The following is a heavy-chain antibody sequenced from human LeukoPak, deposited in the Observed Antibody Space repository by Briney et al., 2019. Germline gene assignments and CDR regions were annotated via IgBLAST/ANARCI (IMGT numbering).Heavy chain of an antibody. D-gene: IGHD3-16*01. CDR1: GYSITSGYS. Sequence: SETLSLTCAVSGYSITSGYSWGWIRQPPGKGLEWIGTISHSGTTDYESTLESRLTISMDTSKNLFSLRLTSVTAADTAVYYCAREGAVPGIDPWGQGTLVTVSS. J-gene: IGHJ5*02. CDR3: AREGAVPGIDP. V-gene: IGHV4-38-2*02. CDR2: ISHSGTT.